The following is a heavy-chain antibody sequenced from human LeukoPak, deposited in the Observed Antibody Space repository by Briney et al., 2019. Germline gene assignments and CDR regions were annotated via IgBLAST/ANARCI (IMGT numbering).Heavy chain of an antibody. CDR3: ARDRNLWPFDY. Sequence: GASVKVSCKASGYTFTSYYMHWVRQAPGQGLEWMGIINPSGGSTSYAQKFQGRVTMTRDMSTSTVYTELSSLRSEDTAVYYCARDRNLWPFDYWGQGTLVTVSS. CDR1: GYTFTSYY. V-gene: IGHV1-46*01. CDR2: INPSGGST. J-gene: IGHJ4*02. D-gene: IGHD4-11*01.